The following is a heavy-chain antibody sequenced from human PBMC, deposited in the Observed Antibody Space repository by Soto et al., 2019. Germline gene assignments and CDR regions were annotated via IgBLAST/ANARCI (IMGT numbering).Heavy chain of an antibody. CDR1: GFTFSSYG. Sequence: QVQLVESGGGVVQPGRSLRLSCAASGFTFSSYGMHWVRRAPGKGLEWVAVISYDGSNKYYADSVKGRFTISRDNSKNTLYLQMNSLRAEDTAVYYCAAEGITGTTSAFDIWGQGTMVTVSS. CDR3: AAEGITGTTSAFDI. D-gene: IGHD1-7*01. CDR2: ISYDGSNK. J-gene: IGHJ3*02. V-gene: IGHV3-30*03.